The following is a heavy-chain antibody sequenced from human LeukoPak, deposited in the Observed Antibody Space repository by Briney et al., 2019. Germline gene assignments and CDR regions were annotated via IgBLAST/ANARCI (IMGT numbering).Heavy chain of an antibody. Sequence: SETLSLTCTVSGGSISSNSNYWAWIRQPPGGRLEWIGSISYGGSTYYSPSLESRVTISVDTSKNQFSLRLSSVTAADTAVYYCARQALWFFDHWGQGTLVTVSS. CDR3: ARQALWFFDH. CDR2: ISYGGST. J-gene: IGHJ4*02. CDR1: GGSISSNSNY. V-gene: IGHV4-39*01. D-gene: IGHD2-21*01.